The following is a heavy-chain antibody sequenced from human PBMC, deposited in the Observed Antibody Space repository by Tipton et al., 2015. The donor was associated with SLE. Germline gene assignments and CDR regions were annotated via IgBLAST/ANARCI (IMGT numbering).Heavy chain of an antibody. J-gene: IGHJ4*02. CDR3: ARRLNNWDPFDY. Sequence: QLVQSGAEVKKPGESLKISCKGSGYSFATYWIGWVRQMPGKGLEWMGIIYPGDSDTRYSPSFQGQVTISADKSISTTYLQWNSLKASDTAIYYCARRLNNWDPFDYWGQGTLVTVSS. D-gene: IGHD1-20*01. V-gene: IGHV5-51*03. CDR1: GYSFATYW. CDR2: IYPGDSDT.